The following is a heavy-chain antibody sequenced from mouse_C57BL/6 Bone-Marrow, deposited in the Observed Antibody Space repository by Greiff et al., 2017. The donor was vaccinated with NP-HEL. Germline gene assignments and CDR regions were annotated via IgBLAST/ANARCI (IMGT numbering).Heavy chain of an antibody. V-gene: IGHV2-5*01. CDR1: GFSLTSYG. Sequence: VQLKESGPGLVQPSQSLSITCTVSGFSLTSYGVHWVRQSPGKGLEWLGVLWRGGSTDYNAAFMSRLSITKDNSKSQVFFKMNSLQADDTAIYYCAKNGGDGYSWFAYWGQGTLVTVSA. CDR2: LWRGGST. CDR3: AKNGGDGYSWFAY. J-gene: IGHJ3*01. D-gene: IGHD2-3*01.